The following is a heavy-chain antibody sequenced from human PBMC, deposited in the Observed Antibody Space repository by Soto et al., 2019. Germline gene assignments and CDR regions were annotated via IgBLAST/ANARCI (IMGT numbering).Heavy chain of an antibody. J-gene: IGHJ3*02. V-gene: IGHV1-69*06. Sequence: SVKVSCKASGATFSSYAISWVRQAPGQGLEWMGGIIPIFGTANYAQKFQGRVTITADKSTSTAYMELSCLRSEDTAVYYCASDRGHGNYGLEMWGQGTMVTVSS. CDR3: ASDRGHGNYGLEM. CDR2: IIPIFGTA. D-gene: IGHD4-4*01. CDR1: GATFSSYA.